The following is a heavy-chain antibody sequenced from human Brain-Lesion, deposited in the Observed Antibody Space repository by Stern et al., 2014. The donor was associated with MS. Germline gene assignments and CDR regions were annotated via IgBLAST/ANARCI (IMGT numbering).Heavy chain of an antibody. CDR2: ISWNSGTI. CDR1: GFTFDDDA. CDR3: ARDITGSSAYFAY. J-gene: IGHJ4*02. V-gene: IGHV3-9*01. D-gene: IGHD1-14*01. Sequence: EVHLVESGGDLVQPGRSLRLSCAAFGFTFDDDAMHWVRQAPGKGLEWVAGISWNSGTIGYADSVKGRFTTSRDNAYSSLYLQMNSLRPEDTALYYCARDITGSSAYFAYWGQGTLVTVSS.